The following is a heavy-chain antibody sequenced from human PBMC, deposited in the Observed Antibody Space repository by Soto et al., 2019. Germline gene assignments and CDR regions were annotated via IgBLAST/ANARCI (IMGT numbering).Heavy chain of an antibody. CDR2: ISAYNGNT. V-gene: IGHV1-18*01. Sequence: QVQLVQSGAEVKKPGASVKVSCKASGYTFTSYGISWVRQAPGQGLEWMGWISAYNGNTNYVQKLQGRVTMTTDTSTSTAYMELRSLRSDDTAVYYCARLGYSSGWWGYYYYGMDVWGQGTTVTVSS. J-gene: IGHJ6*02. D-gene: IGHD6-19*01. CDR3: ARLGYSSGWWGYYYYGMDV. CDR1: GYTFTSYG.